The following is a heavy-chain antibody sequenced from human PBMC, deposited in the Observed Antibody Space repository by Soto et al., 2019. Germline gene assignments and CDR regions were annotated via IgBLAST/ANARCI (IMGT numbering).Heavy chain of an antibody. D-gene: IGHD3-10*01. V-gene: IGHV4-4*02. Sequence: QVQLQESGPGLVKPSGTLSLTCAVSGGSISSSNWWSWVRQPPGKGLEWIGEIYHSGSTNYNPSLKSQVTMSVDKSKNQFSLKLSSVTAADTAVYYCARVVGGDYYDMDVWGQGTTVTVSS. CDR1: GGSISSSNW. CDR3: ARVVGGDYYDMDV. CDR2: IYHSGST. J-gene: IGHJ6*02.